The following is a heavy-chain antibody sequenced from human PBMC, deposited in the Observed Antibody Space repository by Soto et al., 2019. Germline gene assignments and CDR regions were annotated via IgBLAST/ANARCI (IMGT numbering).Heavy chain of an antibody. CDR3: ARDESLTTVSTIDS. Sequence: GGSLRISCADSGFTFTDYYMSWVRQAPGKGLEWVSYIGSTVDTISYADSVKGRFTISRDNAKNSLYLQMNSLRAEDTAVYYCARDESLTTVSTIDSWGQGALVTVSS. D-gene: IGHD4-17*01. J-gene: IGHJ4*02. CDR2: IGSTVDTI. V-gene: IGHV3-11*01. CDR1: GFTFTDYY.